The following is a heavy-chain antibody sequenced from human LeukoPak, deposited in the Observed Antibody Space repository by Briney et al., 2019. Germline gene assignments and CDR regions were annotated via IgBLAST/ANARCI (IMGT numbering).Heavy chain of an antibody. CDR2: VYYTGST. D-gene: IGHD4-11*01. CDR1: GSSIRSYY. J-gene: IGHJ4*02. V-gene: IGHV4-59*01. Sequence: SETLSLTCTVSGSSIRSYYWNWIRQPPGKGPEWIGYVYYTGSTNYTPSLKSRVTMSVDTSKSQFSLRLSSVTAADTAVYYCARSRGTHYSNYYFDYWGQGALVTVSS. CDR3: ARSRGTHYSNYYFDY.